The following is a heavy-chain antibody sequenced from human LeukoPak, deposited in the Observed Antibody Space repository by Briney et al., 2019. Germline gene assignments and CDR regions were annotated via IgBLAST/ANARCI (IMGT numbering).Heavy chain of an antibody. CDR3: ARDPGIAARQTFDY. Sequence: ASVKVSCKASGYTFTGYYMHWVRQAPGQGLEWMGWINPNSGGTNYAQKFQGRVTMTRDTSISTAYMELSRLRSDDTAVYYCARDPGIAARQTFDYWGQGTLVTVSS. CDR2: INPNSGGT. D-gene: IGHD6-6*01. CDR1: GYTFTGYY. J-gene: IGHJ4*02. V-gene: IGHV1-2*02.